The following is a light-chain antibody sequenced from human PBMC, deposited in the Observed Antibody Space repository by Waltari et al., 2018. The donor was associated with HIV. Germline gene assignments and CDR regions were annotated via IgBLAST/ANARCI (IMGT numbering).Light chain of an antibody. J-gene: IGLJ3*02. CDR1: SNHPDDHI. CDR2: RNN. CDR3: SAWDNTLNGWV. V-gene: IGLV10-54*04. Sequence: QAGTTQPPSLSVGLGQSATHPCTGYSNHPDDHIAASLPHHQLHPPKVLSHRNNNRASGVSEKFSAFRSGKTAFLTITGLRPEDEADYFCSAWDNTLNGWVFGGGTQLNVL.